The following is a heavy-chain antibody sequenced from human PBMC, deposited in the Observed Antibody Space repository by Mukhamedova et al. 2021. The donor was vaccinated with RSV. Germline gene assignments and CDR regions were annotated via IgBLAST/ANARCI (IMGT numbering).Heavy chain of an antibody. V-gene: IGHV3-30*04. CDR1: GFTFSSYA. CDR2: ISYDGSNK. J-gene: IGHJ4*02. CDR3: ARDREKVFDY. Sequence: GFTFSSYAMHWVRQAPGKGLERVAVISYDGSNKYYADSVKGRFTISRDNSKNTLYLQMNSLRAEDTAVYYCARDREKVFDYWGQGT.